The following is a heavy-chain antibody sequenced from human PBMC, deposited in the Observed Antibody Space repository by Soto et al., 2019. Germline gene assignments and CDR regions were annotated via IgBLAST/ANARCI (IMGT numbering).Heavy chain of an antibody. V-gene: IGHV5-51*01. CDR1: GYSFTSYW. Sequence: GESLKISCKGSGYSFTSYWIGWVRQMPGKGLEWMGIIYSSDSNTRYSPPHQGQVTISVDKSISTAYLQWSSLKATDTAMYYCARHAYDFWSGHPNPRYYYGMEVWGQGTTVTVSS. D-gene: IGHD3-3*01. CDR2: IYSSDSNT. J-gene: IGHJ6*02. CDR3: ARHAYDFWSGHPNPRYYYGMEV.